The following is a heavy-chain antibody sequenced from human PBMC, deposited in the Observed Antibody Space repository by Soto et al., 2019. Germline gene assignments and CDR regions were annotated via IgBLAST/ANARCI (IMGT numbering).Heavy chain of an antibody. CDR1: GFTFSDYY. J-gene: IGHJ4*02. CDR3: AKDYDYSNPTTTDFDY. CDR2: ISSSGSLK. Sequence: GGSLRLSCAASGFTFSDYYMSWIRQAPGKGLEWVSYISSSGSLKNYADSVKGRFTISRDNSKNTLYLQMNSLRAEDTAVYYCAKDYDYSNPTTTDFDYWGQGTLVTVSS. V-gene: IGHV3-11*06. D-gene: IGHD4-4*01.